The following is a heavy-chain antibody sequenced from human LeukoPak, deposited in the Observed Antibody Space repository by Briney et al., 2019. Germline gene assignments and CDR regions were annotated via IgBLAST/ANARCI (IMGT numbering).Heavy chain of an antibody. V-gene: IGHV3-15*01. CDR3: TTGQVVDYDSSGYSALDY. J-gene: IGHJ4*02. CDR2: IKTKTDGGTT. Sequence: GGSLRLSCAASGFTFSNAWMSWVRQAPGKGLEWVGRIKTKTDGGTTDYAAPVKGRFTILRDDSKNTLYLQMNSLKTEDTAVYYCTTGQVVDYDSSGYSALDYWGQGTLVTVSS. CDR1: GFTFSNAW. D-gene: IGHD3-22*01.